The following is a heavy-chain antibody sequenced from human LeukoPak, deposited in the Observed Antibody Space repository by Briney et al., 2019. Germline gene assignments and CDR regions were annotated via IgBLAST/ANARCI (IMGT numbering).Heavy chain of an antibody. CDR2: ISSSSSTI. CDR3: ARGADGVSSNSRGWFDP. D-gene: IGHD2-15*01. V-gene: IGHV3-11*04. J-gene: IGHJ5*02. Sequence: GGSLRLSCAASGFTFSDYYMSWIRQAPGKGLEWVSYISSSSSTIYYADSVKGRFTISRDNAKNSLYLQMNSLRAEDTAVYSCARGADGVSSNSRGWFDPWGQGTLVTVSS. CDR1: GFTFSDYY.